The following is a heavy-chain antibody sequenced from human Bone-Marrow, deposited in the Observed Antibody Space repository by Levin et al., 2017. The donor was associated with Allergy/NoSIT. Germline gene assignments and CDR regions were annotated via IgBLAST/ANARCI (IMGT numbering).Heavy chain of an antibody. CDR3: ARDPVAAAVTGGGSDGMDV. CDR1: GFTFSYYW. J-gene: IGHJ6*02. D-gene: IGHD6-13*01. CDR2: IKQDGSEK. Sequence: TGGSLRLSCAASGFTFSYYWMTWVRQAPGKGLEWVANIKQDGSEKYYVDSVKGRFTISRDNAKKSLYLQMNSLRVEDTAVYYCARDPVAAAVTGGGSDGMDVWGQGTAVTVSS. V-gene: IGHV3-7*01.